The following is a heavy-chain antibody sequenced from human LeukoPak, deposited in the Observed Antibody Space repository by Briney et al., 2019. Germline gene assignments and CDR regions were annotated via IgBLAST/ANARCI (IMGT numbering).Heavy chain of an antibody. CDR1: GGTFSSYT. D-gene: IGHD3-3*01. J-gene: IGHJ5*02. Sequence: SVKVSCKASGGTFSSYTISWVRQAPGQGLEWMGRIIPILGIANYAQKFQGRVTITADKSTSTAYMELSSLRSEDTAVYYCARVNPNVLRFLEWWFNWFDPWGQGTLVTVSS. V-gene: IGHV1-69*02. CDR3: ARVNPNVLRFLEWWFNWFDP. CDR2: IIPILGIA.